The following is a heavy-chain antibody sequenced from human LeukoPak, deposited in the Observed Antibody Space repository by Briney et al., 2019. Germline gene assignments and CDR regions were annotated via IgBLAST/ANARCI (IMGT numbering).Heavy chain of an antibody. CDR3: ANSGYCSSTSCFFDY. Sequence: PGGSLRLSCAASGFTFSSYAMSWVRQAPGKGPEWVSAISGSGGSTYYADSVKGRFTISRDNSKNTLYLQMNSLRAEDTAVYYCANSGYCSSTSCFFDYWGQGTLVTVSS. CDR1: GFTFSSYA. D-gene: IGHD2-2*03. V-gene: IGHV3-23*01. CDR2: ISGSGGST. J-gene: IGHJ4*02.